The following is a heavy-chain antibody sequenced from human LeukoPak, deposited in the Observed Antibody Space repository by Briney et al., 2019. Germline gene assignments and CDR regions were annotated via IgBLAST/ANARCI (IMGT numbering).Heavy chain of an antibody. D-gene: IGHD3-22*01. V-gene: IGHV4-31*03. CDR1: GGSISSGGYY. CDR3: ARYYYDSSGYHTFDY. J-gene: IGHJ4*02. CDR2: IYYSGST. Sequence: PPETLSLTCTVSGGSISSGGYYWSWIRQHPGKGLEWIGYIYYSGSTYYNPSLKSRVTISVDTSKNQFSLKLSSVTAADTAVYYRARYYYDSSGYHTFDYWGQGTLVTVSS.